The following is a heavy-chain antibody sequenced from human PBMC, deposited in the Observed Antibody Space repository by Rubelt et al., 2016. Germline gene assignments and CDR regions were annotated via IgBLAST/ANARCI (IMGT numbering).Heavy chain of an antibody. V-gene: IGHV3-21*01. CDR3: ARETGSHFGSSTAVDS. D-gene: IGHD3-10*01. Sequence: EVHLVESGGGLVKPGGSLRLSCAASGFTFSTYSMTWVRQAPGKGLEWVSSISSRSTYIFYADSVKGRFTISRDNAKDSLYRQMNSLGVEDTAMYYCARETGSHFGSSTAVDSWGQGTLVTVSS. CDR1: GFTFSTYS. CDR2: ISSRSTYI. J-gene: IGHJ4*02.